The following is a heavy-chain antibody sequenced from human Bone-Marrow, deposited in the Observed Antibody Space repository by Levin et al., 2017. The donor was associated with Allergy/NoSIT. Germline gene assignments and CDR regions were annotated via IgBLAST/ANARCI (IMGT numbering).Heavy chain of an antibody. CDR1: GGSISSSSYY. CDR3: ASNTGYSSSSGVVHDYYDYGMDV. J-gene: IGHJ6*02. D-gene: IGHD6-6*01. CDR2: IYYSGST. Sequence: PSETLSLTCTVSGGSISSSSYYWGWIRQPPGKGLEWIGSIYYSGSTYYNPSLKSRVTISVDTSKNQFSLKLSSVTAADTAVYYCASNTGYSSSSGVVHDYYDYGMDVWGQGTTVTVSS. V-gene: IGHV4-39*01.